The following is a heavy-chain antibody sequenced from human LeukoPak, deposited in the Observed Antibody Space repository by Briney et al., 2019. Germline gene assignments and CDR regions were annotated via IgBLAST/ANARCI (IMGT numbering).Heavy chain of an antibody. J-gene: IGHJ4*02. V-gene: IGHV3-53*01. CDR1: GFTVSSNY. CDR2: IYSGGST. CDR3: ARGARQYGGTLDY. D-gene: IGHD4-23*01. Sequence: GGSLRLSCAASGFTVSSNYMSWVRQAPGKGLEWVSVIYSGGSTYYADSVKGRFTISRDNSKSTVYLHMNGLRAEDTAVYSCARGARQYGGTLDYWGQGTLVTVSS.